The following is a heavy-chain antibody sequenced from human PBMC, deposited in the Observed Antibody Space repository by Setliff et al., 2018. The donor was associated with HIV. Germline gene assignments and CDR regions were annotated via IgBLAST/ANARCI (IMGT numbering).Heavy chain of an antibody. D-gene: IGHD4-17*01. V-gene: IGHV4-34*01. J-gene: IGHJ4*02. Sequence: PSETLSLTCAVYGGSFSGYYWSCIRQPPGKGLEWIGEINHGGNSNYNPSLKSRVTMSVDTSKNQLSLKVTSVTAADTAVYYCVRPRGDYGDDGMFFDYWGQGTLVTVSS. CDR2: INHGGNS. CDR1: GGSFSGYY. CDR3: VRPRGDYGDDGMFFDY.